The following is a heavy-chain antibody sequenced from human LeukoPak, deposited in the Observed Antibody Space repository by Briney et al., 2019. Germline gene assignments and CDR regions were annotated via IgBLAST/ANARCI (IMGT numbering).Heavy chain of an antibody. J-gene: IGHJ4*02. CDR1: GFTFSSYA. V-gene: IGHV3-30*04. Sequence: GRSLRLSCAASGFTFSSYAMHWVRQAPGKGLEWVAVISYDGSNKYYADSVKGRFTISRDNSKNTLYLQMNSLRAEDTAVYYCAKDGGSGWYFDYWGQGTLVTVSS. CDR2: ISYDGSNK. CDR3: AKDGGSGWYFDY. D-gene: IGHD6-19*01.